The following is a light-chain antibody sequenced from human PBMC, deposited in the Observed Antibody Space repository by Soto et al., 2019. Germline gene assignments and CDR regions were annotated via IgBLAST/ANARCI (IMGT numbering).Light chain of an antibody. CDR3: QQYNNWIT. Sequence: EIVVTQSPSTLSVSTGERAILSCRASQSISINLAWYQQKPGQAPRLLIYAASNRATGVPARFSGSWSGTEFTLTISSLQSEDFAVYYCQQYNNWITFAQGTRLEIK. CDR2: AAS. V-gene: IGKV3-15*01. J-gene: IGKJ5*01. CDR1: QSISIN.